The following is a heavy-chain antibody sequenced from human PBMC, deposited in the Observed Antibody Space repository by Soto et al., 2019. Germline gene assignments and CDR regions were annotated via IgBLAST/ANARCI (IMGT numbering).Heavy chain of an antibody. CDR2: IYYSGST. V-gene: IGHV4-31*03. J-gene: IGHJ4*02. D-gene: IGHD3-10*01. Sequence: QVQLQESGPGLVKPSQTLSLTCTVSGGSISSGGYYWSWIRQHPGKGLEWIGYIYYSGSTYYNPSLKSRVTISLDTSKNQFALRLSSVTAADTAVYYCARDPPDRGDYFDYRGQGTLVTVSS. CDR1: GGSISSGGYY. CDR3: ARDPPDRGDYFDY.